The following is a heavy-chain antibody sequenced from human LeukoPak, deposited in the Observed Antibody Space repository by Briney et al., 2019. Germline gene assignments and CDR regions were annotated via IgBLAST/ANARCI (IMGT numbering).Heavy chain of an antibody. J-gene: IGHJ4*02. CDR3: ARLYSSSCSKN. D-gene: IGHD6-13*01. Sequence: SETLSLTCAVSGYSISSGYYWGWIRQPPGKALEWIGSIYHSGSTYYNPSLKSRVTISVDTSKNQFSLKLSSVTAADTAVYYCARLYSSSCSKNWGQGTLVTVSS. CDR2: IYHSGST. CDR1: GYSISSGYY. V-gene: IGHV4-38-2*01.